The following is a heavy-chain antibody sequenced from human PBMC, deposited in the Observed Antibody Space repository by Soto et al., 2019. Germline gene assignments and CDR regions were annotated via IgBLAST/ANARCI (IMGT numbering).Heavy chain of an antibody. CDR3: ARDHTPYYDILTGTGVDY. CDR1: GFTFSSYE. CDR2: ISSSGSTI. D-gene: IGHD3-9*01. V-gene: IGHV3-48*03. Sequence: GGSLRLSCAASGFTFSSYEMNWVRQAPGKGLEWVSYISSSGSTIYYADSVKGRFTISRDNAKNSLYLQMNSLRAEDTAVYYCARDHTPYYDILTGTGVDYWGQGTLVTVSS. J-gene: IGHJ4*02.